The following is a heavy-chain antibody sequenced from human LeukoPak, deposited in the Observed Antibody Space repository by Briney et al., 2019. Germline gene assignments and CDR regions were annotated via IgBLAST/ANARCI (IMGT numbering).Heavy chain of an antibody. Sequence: GGSLRLSCAASGFTFSSYEMNWVRQAPGKGLEWVSSISSSSSYIYYADSVKGRFTISRDNAKNSLYLQMNSLRAEDTAVYYCARSDYGDYIGINDYWGQGTLVTVSS. D-gene: IGHD4-17*01. CDR1: GFTFSSYE. J-gene: IGHJ4*02. CDR3: ARSDYGDYIGINDY. CDR2: ISSSSSYI. V-gene: IGHV3-21*01.